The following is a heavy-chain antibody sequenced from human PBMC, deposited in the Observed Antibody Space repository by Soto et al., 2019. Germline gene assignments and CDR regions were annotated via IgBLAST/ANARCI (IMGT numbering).Heavy chain of an antibody. CDR3: ARDRAGVGDNAFGI. V-gene: IGHV4-31*03. CDR1: GGSISSGGYY. CDR2: IYYSGST. Sequence: PSETLSLTCTVSGGSISSGGYYWSWIRQHPGKGLEWIGYIYYSGSTYYNPSLKSRVTISVDTSKNQFSLKLSSVTAADTAVYYCARDRAGVGDNAFGIWGQGTMVTVSS. J-gene: IGHJ3*02. D-gene: IGHD3-16*01.